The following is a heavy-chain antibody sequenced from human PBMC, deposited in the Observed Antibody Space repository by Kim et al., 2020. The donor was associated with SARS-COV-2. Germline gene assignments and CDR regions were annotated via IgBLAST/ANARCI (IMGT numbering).Heavy chain of an antibody. V-gene: IGHV1-3*01. CDR1: GYSFTTYT. Sequence: ASVKVSCKASGYSFTTYTIHWVRQAPGQRLEWMGRINAGNGNTKHSQKFQGTVTITRDTSASTAYMELSSLRSEDTAVYYCARDFASGSYWFDPWGQGTLVTVSS. J-gene: IGHJ5*02. CDR2: INAGNGNT. D-gene: IGHD1-26*01. CDR3: ARDFASGSYWFDP.